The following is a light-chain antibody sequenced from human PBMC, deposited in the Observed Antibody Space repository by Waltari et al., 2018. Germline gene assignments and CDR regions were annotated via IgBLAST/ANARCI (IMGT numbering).Light chain of an antibody. CDR3: LQYNGEPRT. J-gene: IGKJ1*01. Sequence: DIQMTQSPSTLSASVGDRVTITCRASQHINTWLAWHQQKPGKAPNLLIYKASSLESGVPSRFSGSGSGTEFTLTISSRQPDDFATYYCLQYNGEPRTFGQGTKVEVK. V-gene: IGKV1-5*03. CDR2: KAS. CDR1: QHINTW.